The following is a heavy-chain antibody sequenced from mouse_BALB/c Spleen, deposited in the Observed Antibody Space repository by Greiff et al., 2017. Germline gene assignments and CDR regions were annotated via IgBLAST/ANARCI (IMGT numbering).Heavy chain of an antibody. V-gene: IGHV2-9*02. CDR2: IWAGGST. J-gene: IGHJ3*01. CDR1: GFSLTSYG. CDR3: ASHYYGWFAY. Sequence: QVHVKQSGPGLVAPSQSLSITCTVSGFSLTSYGVHWVRQPPGKGLEWLGVIWAGGSTNYNSALMSRLSISKDNSKSQVFLKMNSLQTDDTAMYYCASHYYGWFAYWGQGTLVTVSA. D-gene: IGHD1-2*01.